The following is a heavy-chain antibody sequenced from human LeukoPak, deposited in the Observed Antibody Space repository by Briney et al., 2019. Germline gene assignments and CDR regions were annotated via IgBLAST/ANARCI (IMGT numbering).Heavy chain of an antibody. CDR3: ARGNSGYDYAFDI. D-gene: IGHD5-12*01. J-gene: IGHJ3*02. CDR2: IFYSGST. Sequence: SETLSLTCTVSGGSISSSSYYWGWIRQPPGKGLEWIGSIFYSGSTYYNPSLQGRVTISVDTSKNQFSLRVSSVTSADTAVYYCARGNSGYDYAFDIWGQGTMVTVSS. V-gene: IGHV4-39*07. CDR1: GGSISSSSYY.